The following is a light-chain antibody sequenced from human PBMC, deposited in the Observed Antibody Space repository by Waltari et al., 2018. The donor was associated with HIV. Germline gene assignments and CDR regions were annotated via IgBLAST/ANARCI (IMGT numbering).Light chain of an antibody. CDR2: RNN. Sequence: QSVLTQPPSASGTPGQRVTIYCTGSSSNIGSKSAYWYQQLPGTAPKPLIYRNNPGPSGVPDRFSGSKSGTSASLAISGLRSEDEADYYCAAWDDSLSGLHWVFGGGTKLTVL. J-gene: IGLJ3*02. CDR1: SSNIGSKS. CDR3: AAWDDSLSGLHWV. V-gene: IGLV1-47*01.